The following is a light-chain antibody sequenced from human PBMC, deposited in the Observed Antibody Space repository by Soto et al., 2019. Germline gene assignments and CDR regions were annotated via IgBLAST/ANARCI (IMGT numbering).Light chain of an antibody. V-gene: IGKV1-5*03. CDR1: QSITNW. Sequence: DIQMTQSPSTLSASVGDRVTITCRASQSITNWLAWYQQKPGKAPKLLIYKAYRLESGVPSRFSGSGSGTEFTLTISSLQPDDFATYYCQQYNSYSRTFGQGTKVEIK. CDR2: KAY. CDR3: QQYNSYSRT. J-gene: IGKJ1*01.